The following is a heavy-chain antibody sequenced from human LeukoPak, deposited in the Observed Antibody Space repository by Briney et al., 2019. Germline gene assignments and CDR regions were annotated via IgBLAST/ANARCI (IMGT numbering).Heavy chain of an antibody. Sequence: GGSLRLSCAASGFTFSDYYMSWIRQAPGKGLEWVAVSYSGGSRSYAESVKGRFTISRDNSQNTLYLQMNSLRAEDTAVYYCAGVWELSFDYWGQGTLVTVSS. CDR2: SYSGGSR. CDR1: GFTFSDYY. V-gene: IGHV3-53*01. J-gene: IGHJ4*02. CDR3: AGVWELSFDY. D-gene: IGHD1-26*01.